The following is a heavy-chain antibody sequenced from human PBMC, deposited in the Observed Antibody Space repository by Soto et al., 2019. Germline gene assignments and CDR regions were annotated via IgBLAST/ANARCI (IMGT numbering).Heavy chain of an antibody. J-gene: IGHJ3*02. CDR1: GFTFSSYW. D-gene: IGHD2-15*01. Sequence: GGSLRLSCAASGFTFSSYWMSWVRQAPGKGLEWVANIKQDGSEKYYVDSVKGRFTISRDNAKNSLYLQTNSLRAEDTAVYYCARDRGGYCSGGSCYVDFDAFDIWGQGTMVTVSS. V-gene: IGHV3-7*01. CDR2: IKQDGSEK. CDR3: ARDRGGYCSGGSCYVDFDAFDI.